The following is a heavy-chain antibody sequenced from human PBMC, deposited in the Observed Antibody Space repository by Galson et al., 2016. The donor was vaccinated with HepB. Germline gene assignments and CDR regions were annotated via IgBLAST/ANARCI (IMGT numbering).Heavy chain of an antibody. CDR1: GFTFSSYG. CDR2: ISYDGSNK. CDR3: AKDRLLGATTGPFDS. D-gene: IGHD1-26*01. Sequence: SLRLSCAASGFTFSSYGMHWVRQAPGKGLEWVAIISYDGSNKYYLDSVEGRLTISRDNSKNTLYLQMNSLTPEDTAVYYCAKDRLLGATTGPFDSWGRGTLVTVSS. J-gene: IGHJ4*02. V-gene: IGHV3-30*18.